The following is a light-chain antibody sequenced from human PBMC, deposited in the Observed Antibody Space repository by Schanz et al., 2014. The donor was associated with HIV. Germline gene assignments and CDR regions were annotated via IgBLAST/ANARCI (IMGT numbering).Light chain of an antibody. CDR1: SSDVGGYKY. CDR3: SSYGGPNNYVV. V-gene: IGLV2-8*01. CDR2: EVN. J-gene: IGLJ2*01. Sequence: QSALTQPPSASGSPGQSVTISCTGTSSDVGGYKYVSWYQQYPGKAPKLMIYEVNKRPSGVPDRFSGSKSGNTASLTVSGLQAEDEADYYCSSYGGPNNYVVFGGGTKLTVL.